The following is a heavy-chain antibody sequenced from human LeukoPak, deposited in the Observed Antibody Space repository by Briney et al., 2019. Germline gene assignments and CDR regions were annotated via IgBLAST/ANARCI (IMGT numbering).Heavy chain of an antibody. D-gene: IGHD3-3*01. CDR1: GDSIRSGTNN. CDR3: ARTRDFWSGYFDY. CDR2: IYHSGST. Sequence: SETLSLTCAVSGDSIRSGTNNWSWIRQPPGKGPEWIGYIYHSGSTYYNPSLQSRVTISVDTSKSQFSLKLSSVTAADTAVYYCARTRDFWSGYFDYWGQGILVTVSS. J-gene: IGHJ4*02. V-gene: IGHV4-30-2*01.